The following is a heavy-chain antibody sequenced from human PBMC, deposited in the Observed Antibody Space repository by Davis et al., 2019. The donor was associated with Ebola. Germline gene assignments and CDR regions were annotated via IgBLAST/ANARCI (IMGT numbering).Heavy chain of an antibody. CDR1: GFSLRSSGVS. V-gene: IGHV2-5*02. CDR3: TKNSGRYPEY. D-gene: IGHD1-26*01. Sequence: SGPTLVKPTQTLTLTCSFSGFSLRSSGVSVGWIRQPPGKALEWLALIYWDDDKRYSPSLKSRLTITKDTSANQVVISMTHMDPLDTATYYCTKNSGRYPEYWGQGTLVSVSS. CDR2: IYWDDDK. J-gene: IGHJ4*02.